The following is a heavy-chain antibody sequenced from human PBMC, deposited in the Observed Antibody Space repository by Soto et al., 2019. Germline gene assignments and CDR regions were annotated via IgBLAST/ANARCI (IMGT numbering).Heavy chain of an antibody. D-gene: IGHD3-22*01. Sequence: SETLSLTCTVSGGSISSGGYYWSWIRQHPGKGLEWIGYIYYSGSTNYNPSLKSRVTISVDASKNQFSLNLSSVTAADTAVYYCARTLDYYDSRGYLATNWFDPWGQGTLVTVSS. CDR2: IYYSGST. V-gene: IGHV4-61*08. J-gene: IGHJ5*02. CDR1: GGSISSGGYY. CDR3: ARTLDYYDSRGYLATNWFDP.